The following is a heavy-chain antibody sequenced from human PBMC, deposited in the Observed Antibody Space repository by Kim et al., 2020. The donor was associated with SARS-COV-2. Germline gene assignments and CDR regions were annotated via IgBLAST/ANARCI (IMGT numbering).Heavy chain of an antibody. CDR2: ISGSGGST. CDR3: AKNSYGTIFGVVMVNGFDS. J-gene: IGHJ5*01. D-gene: IGHD3-3*01. CDR1: GFTFSSYA. V-gene: IGHV3-23*01. Sequence: GGSLRLSCAASGFTFSSYAMSWVRQAPGKGLEWVSAISGSGGSTYYADSVKGRFTISRDNSKNTLYLQMNSLRAEDTAVYYCAKNSYGTIFGVVMVNGFDSWGQGTLVTVSA.